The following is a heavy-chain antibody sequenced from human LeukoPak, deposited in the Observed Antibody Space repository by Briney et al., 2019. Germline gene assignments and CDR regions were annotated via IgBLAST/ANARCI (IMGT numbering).Heavy chain of an antibody. V-gene: IGHV4-59*08. CDR2: IYYSGST. D-gene: IGHD6-13*01. CDR1: GGSISTYY. CDR3: ARYSSSWSSFDY. Sequence: SETLSLTCSVSGGSISTYYWSWIRQPPGKGLEWIGYIYYSGSTSYNPSLKSRVTISVDTSKNQFSLELSSVTAADTAVYYCARYSSSWSSFDYWGQGTLVTVSS. J-gene: IGHJ4*02.